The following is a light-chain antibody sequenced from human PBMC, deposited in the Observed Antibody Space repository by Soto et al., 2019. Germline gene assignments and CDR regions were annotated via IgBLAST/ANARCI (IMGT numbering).Light chain of an antibody. Sequence: QSVLTQPASVSGSPGQSITISCTGTSSDVGAHNFVSWYQQHPGKAPKLMIYEVSNRPSGVSDRFSGSKSGNTASLTISGLQAEDEADYYCNSYTNTAARVFGTGTK. CDR2: EVS. CDR1: SSDVGAHNF. CDR3: NSYTNTAARV. V-gene: IGLV2-14*01. J-gene: IGLJ1*01.